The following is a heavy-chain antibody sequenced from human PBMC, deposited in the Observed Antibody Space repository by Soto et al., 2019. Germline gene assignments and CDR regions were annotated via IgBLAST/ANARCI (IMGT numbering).Heavy chain of an antibody. CDR2: INAGNGNT. Sequence: ASVKVSCKASGYTFTSYAMHWVRQAPGQRLEWMGWINAGNGNTKYSQKFQGRVTITRDTSASTAYMELSSLRSEDTAVYYCARDALDYYGSGSYYREFGYWGQGTLVTVSS. D-gene: IGHD3-10*01. V-gene: IGHV1-3*01. CDR3: ARDALDYYGSGSYYREFGY. CDR1: GYTFTSYA. J-gene: IGHJ4*02.